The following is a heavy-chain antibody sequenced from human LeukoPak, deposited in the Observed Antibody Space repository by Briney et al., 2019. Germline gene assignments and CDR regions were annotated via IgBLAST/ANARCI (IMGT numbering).Heavy chain of an antibody. CDR2: IKQDGSEK. V-gene: IGHV3-7*01. Sequence: PGGSLRLSCAASGFTFSIYWMSWVRQSPGKGLEWVANIKQDGSEKYYVDSVKGRFTISRDNAMHSLYLQMNSLRAEDTAVYYCARDRDGDFDIWGQGTMVTVSS. J-gene: IGHJ3*02. CDR3: ARDRDGDFDI. CDR1: GFTFSIYW.